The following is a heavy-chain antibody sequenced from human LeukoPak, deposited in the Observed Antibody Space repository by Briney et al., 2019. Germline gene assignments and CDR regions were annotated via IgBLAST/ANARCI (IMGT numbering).Heavy chain of an antibody. CDR2: IYYSGST. Sequence: SETLSLTCTVSGGSINSSSYYWGWIRQPRGKGLEWIGSIYYSGSTYYNPSLKSRVTVSVDSSKDQFSLKLSSVTAADTAVYFCARDGEMATIENYFEYWGQGTLVTVSS. J-gene: IGHJ4*02. V-gene: IGHV4-39*07. CDR3: ARDGEMATIENYFEY. CDR1: GGSINSSSYY. D-gene: IGHD5-24*01.